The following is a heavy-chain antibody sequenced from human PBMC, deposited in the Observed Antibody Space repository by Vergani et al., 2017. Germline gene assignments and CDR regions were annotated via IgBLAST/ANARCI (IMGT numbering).Heavy chain of an antibody. D-gene: IGHD3-22*01. V-gene: IGHV5-10-1*01. CDR3: ARPDYYDSSGRIERYYYYGMDV. J-gene: IGHJ6*02. CDR1: GYSFTSYW. CDR2: IDPSDSYT. Sequence: EVQLVPSGAEVKKPGASLRISCTGSGYSFTSYWISWVRPMPGKGLEWMGRIDPSDSYTNYSPSFQGHVTISADKSSSTAYLQWSSLKASDTAMYYCARPDYYDSSGRIERYYYYGMDVWGQGTTVTVSS.